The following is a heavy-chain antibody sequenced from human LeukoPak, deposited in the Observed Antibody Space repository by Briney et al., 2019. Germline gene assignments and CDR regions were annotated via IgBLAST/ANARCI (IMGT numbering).Heavy chain of an antibody. D-gene: IGHD6-13*01. V-gene: IGHV3-30*18. CDR3: AKAGYSSSWYYYYHGMDV. CDR1: GFTFSSYG. CDR2: ISYDGSNK. J-gene: IGHJ6*04. Sequence: GGSLRLSCAASGFTFSSYGMHWVRQAPGKGLEWVAVISYDGSNKYYADSVKGRFTISRDNSKNTLYLQMNSLRAEDTAVYYCAKAGYSSSWYYYYHGMDVWGKGTTVTVSS.